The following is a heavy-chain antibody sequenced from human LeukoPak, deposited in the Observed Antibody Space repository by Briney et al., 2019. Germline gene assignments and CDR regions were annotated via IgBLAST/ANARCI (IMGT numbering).Heavy chain of an antibody. D-gene: IGHD5-24*01. J-gene: IGHJ4*02. CDR1: GYTFKNYD. V-gene: IGHV1-8*02. Sequence: ASVKVSCKVSGYTFKNYDINWVRQATGQGLEWMGWMNPNSGNTVFAQKFQHRVSMTRATSINTAYIELTSLRSGDTAVYYCARATPGGLHGYSFDYWGQGTVVTVYS. CDR3: ARATPGGLHGYSFDY. CDR2: MNPNSGNT.